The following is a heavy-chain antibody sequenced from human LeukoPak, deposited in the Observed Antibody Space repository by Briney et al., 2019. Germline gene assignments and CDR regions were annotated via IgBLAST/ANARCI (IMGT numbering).Heavy chain of an antibody. CDR3: ARHVAYVPRSQGAFGV. D-gene: IGHD3-10*02. Sequence: PSETLSLTCAVSDVSISTESYYWGWVRQPPGKGLEWIANVYYTGSTDYTPSLKSRVTISVDMSKNQFSLDLTSVTAADTAVYYCARHVAYVPRSQGAFGVWGQGTTVYVSS. V-gene: IGHV4-39*01. CDR2: VYYTGST. CDR1: DVSISTESYY. J-gene: IGHJ3*01.